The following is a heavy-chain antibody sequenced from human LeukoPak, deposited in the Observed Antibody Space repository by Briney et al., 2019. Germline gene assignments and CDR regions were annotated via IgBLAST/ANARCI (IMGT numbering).Heavy chain of an antibody. CDR1: GFTVSSNY. CDR3: VRDREVVVAANYFDY. J-gene: IGHJ4*02. Sequence: GGSLTLSCAASGFTVSSNYMSWVRQAPGKGLEYVSTIATNGGSSYYADSVKGRFTISRDNSKNTLYLQMSSLRAEDTAVYYCVRDREVVVAANYFDYWGQGTLVTVSS. CDR2: IATNGGSS. D-gene: IGHD2-15*01. V-gene: IGHV3-64D*06.